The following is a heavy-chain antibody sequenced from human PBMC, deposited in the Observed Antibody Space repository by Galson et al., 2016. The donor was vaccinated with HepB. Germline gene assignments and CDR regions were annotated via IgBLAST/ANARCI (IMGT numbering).Heavy chain of an antibody. J-gene: IGHJ4*02. V-gene: IGHV1-18*01. CDR1: GYTFSSYG. Sequence: SVKVSCKASGYTFSSYGISWVRQAPGQGLEWMGWVSPYNGNTHYAQEVQGRVTLTTDMSTSTAYMELRGLRSDDTAVYYCARIGMTGTRGGIDYWGQGTLVTVSS. CDR2: VSPYNGNT. D-gene: IGHD1-1*01. CDR3: ARIGMTGTRGGIDY.